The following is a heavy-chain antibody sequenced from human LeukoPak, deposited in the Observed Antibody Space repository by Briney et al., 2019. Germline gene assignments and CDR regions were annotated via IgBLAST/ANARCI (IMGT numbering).Heavy chain of an antibody. V-gene: IGHV3-23*01. CDR1: GFTFSSYA. CDR3: AKVLRYYSGGSCRDAFDI. D-gene: IGHD2-15*01. CDR2: ISGSGGST. J-gene: IGHJ3*02. Sequence: GGSLRLSCAASGFTFSSYAMSWVRQAPGKGLEWVSAISGSGGSTYYADSVKGRFTISRDNSKNTLYLQMNSLRAEDTAVYYCAKVLRYYSGGSCRDAFDIWGQGTMVTVSS.